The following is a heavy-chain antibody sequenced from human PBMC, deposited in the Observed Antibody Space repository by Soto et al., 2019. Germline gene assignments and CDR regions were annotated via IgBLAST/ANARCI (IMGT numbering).Heavy chain of an antibody. CDR2: FRCDGSGV. Sequence: GGSLRLSCVASGFTFSSYAMSWVRQAPGKGLEWVSAFRCDGSGVGYADSVKGRFTISRDNSKNTLYLQMNSLRAEDTALYYCAKDYGDFLGGYYYYGMDVWGQGTTVTVSS. CDR3: AKDYGDFLGGYYYYGMDV. J-gene: IGHJ6*02. D-gene: IGHD4-17*01. V-gene: IGHV3-23*01. CDR1: GFTFSSYA.